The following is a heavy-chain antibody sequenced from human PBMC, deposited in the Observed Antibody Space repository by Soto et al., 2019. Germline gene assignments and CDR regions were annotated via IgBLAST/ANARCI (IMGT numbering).Heavy chain of an antibody. V-gene: IGHV3-21*01. CDR1: GFTFSSYS. Sequence: EVQLVESGGGLVKPGGSLRLSCAASGFTFSSYSMNWVRQAPGKGLEWVSSISSSGSYIYYSDSVQGRFTISRDNAKNSLYLQMKGLRAEDTAVYYCASHPRDNSCYWYYFDYWGQGTLVTVSS. CDR3: ASHPRDNSCYWYYFDY. D-gene: IGHD3-22*01. CDR2: ISSSGSYI. J-gene: IGHJ4*02.